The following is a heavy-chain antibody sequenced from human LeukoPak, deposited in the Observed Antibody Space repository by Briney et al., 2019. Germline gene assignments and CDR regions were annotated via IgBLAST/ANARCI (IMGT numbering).Heavy chain of an antibody. D-gene: IGHD6-13*01. J-gene: IGHJ6*03. V-gene: IGHV1-18*01. CDR2: INTNSRNT. CDR3: ARGVGIAAAGYFYYYMDV. Sequence: ASAKVSCEASGYNFNSYGISWVRQAPGQGLEWMGWINTNSRNTNYAQKFQGRVTMTTGTSTSTAYMDLRSLRSDDTAVYYCARGVGIAAAGYFYYYMDVWGKGTTVTVSS. CDR1: GYNFNSYG.